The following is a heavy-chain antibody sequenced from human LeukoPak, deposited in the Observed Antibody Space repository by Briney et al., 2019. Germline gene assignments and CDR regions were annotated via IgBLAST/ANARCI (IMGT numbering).Heavy chain of an antibody. CDR1: GGSISSYY. V-gene: IGHV4-59*01. CDR2: IYYSGST. CDR3: AREDCSSTSCYTREDYYMDV. Sequence: PSETLSLTCTVSGGSISSYYWSWIRQPPGKGLEWIGYIYYSGSTNYNPSLKSRVTISVDTSKNQFSLKLSSVTVADTAVYYCAREDCSSTSCYTREDYYMDVWGKGTTVTVSS. J-gene: IGHJ6*03. D-gene: IGHD2-2*02.